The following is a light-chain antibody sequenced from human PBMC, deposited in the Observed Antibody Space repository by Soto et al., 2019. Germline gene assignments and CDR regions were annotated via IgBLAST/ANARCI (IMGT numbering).Light chain of an antibody. CDR1: QSVSIS. Sequence: EIVMTQSPATLSVSPGERATLSCRASQSVSISLAWYQQKPGQAPRLLMYGASSRATGFPARFSGSGSGTEFTLTISSLQSEDFAVYYCQQYDNWPRTFGQGTKVEIK. V-gene: IGKV3-15*01. J-gene: IGKJ1*01. CDR2: GAS. CDR3: QQYDNWPRT.